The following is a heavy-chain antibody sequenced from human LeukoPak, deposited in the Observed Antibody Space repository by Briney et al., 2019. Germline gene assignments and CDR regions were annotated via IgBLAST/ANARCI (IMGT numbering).Heavy chain of an antibody. CDR3: ARRGSTSIRWFDP. Sequence: SQTLSLTCTVSGGSISSGGYYWSWIRQHPGKGLEWIGYIYYSGSTYYNLSLKSRVTISVDTSKNQFSLKLSSVTAADTAVYYCARRGSTSIRWFDPWGQGTLVTVSS. J-gene: IGHJ5*02. V-gene: IGHV4-31*03. D-gene: IGHD2-2*01. CDR2: IYYSGST. CDR1: GGSISSGGYY.